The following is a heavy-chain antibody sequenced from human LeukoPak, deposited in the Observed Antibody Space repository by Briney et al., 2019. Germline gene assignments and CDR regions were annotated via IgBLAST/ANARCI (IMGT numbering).Heavy chain of an antibody. V-gene: IGHV3-9*01. CDR2: ISWNSGSI. J-gene: IGHJ3*02. CDR3: ARDRSTSYDAFDI. D-gene: IGHD5/OR15-5a*01. CDR1: GFTFDDYA. Sequence: GGSLRLSCAASGFTFDDYAMHWVRQAPGKGLEWVSGISWNSGSIGYADSVKGRFTISRDNAKNSLYLQMNSLRAEDTAVYYCARDRSTSYDAFDIWGQGTMVTVSS.